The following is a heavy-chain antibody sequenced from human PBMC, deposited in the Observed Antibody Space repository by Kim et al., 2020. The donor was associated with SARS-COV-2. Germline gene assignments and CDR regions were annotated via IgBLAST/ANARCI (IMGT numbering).Heavy chain of an antibody. Sequence: YAQKFQGRVTITRDTSTSTVYMELSSLRSEETAVYYCARVRAAAGGWFDPWGQGTLVTVSS. CDR3: ARVRAAAGGWFDP. D-gene: IGHD6-13*01. J-gene: IGHJ5*02. V-gene: IGHV1-46*01.